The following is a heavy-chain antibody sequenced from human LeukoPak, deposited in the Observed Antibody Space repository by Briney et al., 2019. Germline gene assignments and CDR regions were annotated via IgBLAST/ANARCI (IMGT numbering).Heavy chain of an antibody. V-gene: IGHV3-23*01. CDR2: TSVTRIDT. CDR3: ARDTYYGRVQHYYMDV. D-gene: IGHD3-10*01. J-gene: IGHJ6*03. Sequence: GGSLTLSCAASEFTISPYPMSWVRQAPGKGLESVSTTSVTRIDTYFADSVKGRFSISRDNSKNTVYLQMNSLRVEDTALYYCARDTYYGRVQHYYMDVWGEGTAVTVSS. CDR1: EFTISPYP.